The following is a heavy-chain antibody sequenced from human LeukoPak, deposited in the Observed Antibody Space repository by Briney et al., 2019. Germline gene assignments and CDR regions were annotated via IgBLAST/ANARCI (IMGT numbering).Heavy chain of an antibody. CDR3: ASNCRIYYYYYMDV. V-gene: IGHV1-69*13. CDR1: GYTFTGYY. D-gene: IGHD1-20*01. CDR2: IIPIFGTA. J-gene: IGHJ6*03. Sequence: GASVRVSCRASGYTFTGYYMHWVRQAPGQGLEWMGGIIPIFGTANYAQKFQGRVTITADESTSTAYMELSSLRSEDTAVYYCASNCRIYYYYYMDVWGKGTTVTVSS.